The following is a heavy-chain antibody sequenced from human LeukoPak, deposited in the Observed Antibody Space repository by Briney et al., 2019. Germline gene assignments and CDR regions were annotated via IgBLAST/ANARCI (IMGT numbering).Heavy chain of an antibody. D-gene: IGHD2-2*01. CDR2: IYYSGST. Sequence: SQTLSLTCTVSGGSISSGGYYWSWIRQRPGKGLEWIGYIYYSGSTYYNPSLKSRVTISVDTSKNQFSLKLSSVTAADTAVYYCARAGYCSSTSCYKLAINWFDPWGQGTLVTVSS. J-gene: IGHJ5*02. V-gene: IGHV4-31*03. CDR1: GGSISSGGYY. CDR3: ARAGYCSSTSCYKLAINWFDP.